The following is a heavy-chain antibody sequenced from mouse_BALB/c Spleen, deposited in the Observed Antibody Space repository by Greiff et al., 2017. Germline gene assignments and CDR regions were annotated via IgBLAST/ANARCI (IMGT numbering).Heavy chain of an antibody. Sequence: DVKLVESGGGLVQPGGSRKLSCAASGFTFSSFGMHWVRQAPEKGLEWVAYISSGSSTIYYADTVKGRFTISRDNPKNTLFLQMSSLRSEDTAMYYCARSLFTTAGYWGQGTTLTVSS. J-gene: IGHJ2*01. CDR2: ISSGSSTI. D-gene: IGHD1-2*01. V-gene: IGHV5-17*02. CDR1: GFTFSSFG. CDR3: ARSLFTTAGY.